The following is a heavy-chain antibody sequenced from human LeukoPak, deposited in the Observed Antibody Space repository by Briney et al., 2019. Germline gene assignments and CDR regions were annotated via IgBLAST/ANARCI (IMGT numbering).Heavy chain of an antibody. Sequence: GASLTISSKPSGSTFTSFWIGWVRQPPGKGLEGMGVIFPRDSDVRYSPSFQGQVTISADKSTNTAYLHWGSLKASDSAMYYCVRSLPGTLLRGYGMDVWGPGTTVTVS. V-gene: IGHV5-51*01. CDR1: GSTFTSFW. D-gene: IGHD3-10*01. CDR2: IFPRDSDV. J-gene: IGHJ6*02. CDR3: VRSLPGTLLRGYGMDV.